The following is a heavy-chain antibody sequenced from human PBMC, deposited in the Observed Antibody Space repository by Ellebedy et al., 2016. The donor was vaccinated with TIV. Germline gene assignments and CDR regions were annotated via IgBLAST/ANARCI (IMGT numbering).Heavy chain of an antibody. V-gene: IGHV3-33*08. J-gene: IGHJ4*02. Sequence: GESLKISXAASGFTFSSYWMSWVRQAPGKGLEWVAVIWYDGSNKYYADSVKGRFTISRDNSKNTLYLQMNSLRDEDTAVYYCARGEWEMVGYWGQGTLVTVSS. CDR2: IWYDGSNK. D-gene: IGHD1-26*01. CDR1: GFTFSSYW. CDR3: ARGEWEMVGY.